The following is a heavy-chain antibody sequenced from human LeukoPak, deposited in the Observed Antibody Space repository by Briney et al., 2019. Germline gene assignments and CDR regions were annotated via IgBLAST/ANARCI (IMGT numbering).Heavy chain of an antibody. CDR1: GFTFSNAW. CDR2: IKSKTDGGTT. D-gene: IGHD2-8*02. J-gene: IGHJ4*02. V-gene: IGHV3-15*01. CDR3: TTRTGPGPKHGPRLRRFDY. Sequence: GGSLRLSCAASGFTFSNAWMSRVRQAPGKGLEWVGRIKSKTDGGTTDYAAPVKGRFTISRDDSKNTLYLQMNSLKTEDTAVCYCTTRTGPGPKHGPRLRRFDYWGQGTLVTVSS.